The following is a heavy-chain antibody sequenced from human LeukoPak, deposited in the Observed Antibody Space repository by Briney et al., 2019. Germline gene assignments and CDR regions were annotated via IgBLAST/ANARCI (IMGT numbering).Heavy chain of an antibody. V-gene: IGHV3-66*03. CDR2: IRDSGEA. CDR1: GFRASDYY. J-gene: IGHJ5*02. D-gene: IGHD3/OR15-3a*01. CDR3: ARDRAANQDWVEFDP. Sequence: GGSLRLSSAVPGFRASDYYTSSVRQAPGKRLEWVGLIRDSGEAFYADFARGRFAISRDESENTLYLQMNSLRVEDTAVYFCARDRAANQDWVEFDPWGQGTPVIVSS.